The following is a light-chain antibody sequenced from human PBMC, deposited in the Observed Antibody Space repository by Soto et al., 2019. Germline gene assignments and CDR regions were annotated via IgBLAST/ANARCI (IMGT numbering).Light chain of an antibody. J-gene: IGLJ2*01. CDR3: QTWDSNTVV. CDR2: QDT. Sequence: SSELTQPHAVSVSPGQTASITCSGDKLGNRIVCWYQQKPGQSPILVLYQDTKRPSGIPERFSGSNSGNTATLTISGTKAVDEADYYCQTWDSNTVVFGVGTKLTVL. CDR1: KLGNRI. V-gene: IGLV3-1*01.